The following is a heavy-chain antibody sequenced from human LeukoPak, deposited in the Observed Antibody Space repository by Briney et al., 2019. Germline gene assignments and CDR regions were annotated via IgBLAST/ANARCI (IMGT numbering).Heavy chain of an antibody. V-gene: IGHV4-4*02. CDR1: GGSISSNNW. J-gene: IGHJ4*02. Sequence: SETLSLTCAVSGGSISSNNWWGWVRQPPGKGLEWIGEIYHSGSPNYNPSLKSRVTISVDTSKNQFSLKLSSVTAADTAVYYCARFKLGGTHFDYWGQGTLVTVSS. D-gene: IGHD2-15*01. CDR3: ARFKLGGTHFDY. CDR2: IYHSGSP.